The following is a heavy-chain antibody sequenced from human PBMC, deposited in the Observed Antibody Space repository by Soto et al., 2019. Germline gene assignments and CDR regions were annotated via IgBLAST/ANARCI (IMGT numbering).Heavy chain of an antibody. D-gene: IGHD2-8*02. CDR2: IVVGSGNT. CDR1: GFTFTSSA. CDR3: AADPTLLSYDY. J-gene: IGHJ4*02. V-gene: IGHV1-58*01. Sequence: SVKVSCKASGFTFTSSAVQWVRQARGQRLEWIGWIVVGSGNTNYAQKFQERVTTTRDMSTSTAYMELSSLRSEDTAVYYCAADPTLLSYDYWGQGTLVTVST.